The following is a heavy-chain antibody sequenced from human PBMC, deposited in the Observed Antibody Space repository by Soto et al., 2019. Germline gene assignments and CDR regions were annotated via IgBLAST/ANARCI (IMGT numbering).Heavy chain of an antibody. CDR1: GFTFSSYG. Sequence: GGSLRLSCIGSGFTFSSYGVSWVRQGTGKGPEWILSISGMGSTIYYADSVKGRFTISRYNSKKTLYLQMSSLRAEDTAVYYCAKVFYYYDSSGYYYFDYWGQGPLVTVSS. V-gene: IGHV3-23*01. D-gene: IGHD3-22*01. CDR2: ISGMGSTI. J-gene: IGHJ4*02. CDR3: AKVFYYYDSSGYYYFDY.